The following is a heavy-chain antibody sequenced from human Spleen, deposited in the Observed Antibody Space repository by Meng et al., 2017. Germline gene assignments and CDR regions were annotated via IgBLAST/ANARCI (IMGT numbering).Heavy chain of an antibody. Sequence: QGQLPQLGAGLLKASETPSPTCAVYGGSFSGYYWSWIRQPPGKGLEWIGEINHSGSTNYNPSLKSRVTISVDTSKNQFSLKLSSVTAADTAVYYCARNYGSGSYYTFDPWGQGTLVTVSS. D-gene: IGHD3-10*01. CDR2: INHSGST. V-gene: IGHV4-34*01. J-gene: IGHJ5*02. CDR3: ARNYGSGSYYTFDP. CDR1: GGSFSGYY.